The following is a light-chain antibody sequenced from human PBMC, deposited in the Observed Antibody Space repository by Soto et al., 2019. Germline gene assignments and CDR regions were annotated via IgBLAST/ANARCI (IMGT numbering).Light chain of an antibody. Sequence: EMTQSPSSLSVSPGHRVTIFCRASQSVDDDLPWFQQKPGQAPQLLMSSASNLAGGIPDRFRGSGSGTDFTLTITSLQSDDFTTYYCQQNHKWPRTFGLGTRVENK. J-gene: IGKJ1*01. V-gene: IGKV1-39*01. CDR3: QQNHKWPRT. CDR2: SAS. CDR1: QSVDDD.